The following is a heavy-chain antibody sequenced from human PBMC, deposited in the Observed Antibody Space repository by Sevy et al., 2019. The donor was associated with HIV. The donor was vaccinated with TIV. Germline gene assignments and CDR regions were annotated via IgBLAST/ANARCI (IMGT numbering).Heavy chain of an antibody. V-gene: IGHV1-69*13. Sequence: ASVKVSCKDSGGTFSSYAISWVRQAPGQGLEWMGGIIPIFGTANYAQRFQGRVTITADESTSTAYMELSSLRSEDTAVYYCASLMLVDTAMGPYYYGMDVWGQGTTVTVSS. CDR3: ASLMLVDTAMGPYYYGMDV. CDR2: IIPIFGTA. CDR1: GGTFSSYA. J-gene: IGHJ6*02. D-gene: IGHD5-18*01.